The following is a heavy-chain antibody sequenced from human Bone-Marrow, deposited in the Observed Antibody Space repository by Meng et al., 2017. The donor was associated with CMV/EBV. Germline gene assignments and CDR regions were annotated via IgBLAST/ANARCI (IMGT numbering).Heavy chain of an antibody. D-gene: IGHD5-12*01. J-gene: IGHJ5*02. CDR3: AGAYNGYSWRFDP. V-gene: IGHV4-4*02. Sequence: SETLSLTCTVSGGSISSSNWWSWVRQPPGKGLEWIGEIYHSGNTNYNPSLKSRVTISVDKSKNQFSLKLNSVTAADTAVYYCAGAYNGYSWRFDPWGQGILVTVSS. CDR2: IYHSGNT. CDR1: GGSISSSNW.